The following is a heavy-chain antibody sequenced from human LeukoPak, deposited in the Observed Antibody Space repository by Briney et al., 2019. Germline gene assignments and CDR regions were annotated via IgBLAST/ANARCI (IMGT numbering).Heavy chain of an antibody. CDR3: ASQTSSSRLDAFDI. V-gene: IGHV4-59*08. CDR2: IYYSGST. CDR1: GGSISSYY. Sequence: SETLSLTCTVSGGSISSYYWSWIRQPPGKGLEWIGYIYYSGSTNYNPSLKSRVTISVDTSKNQFSLKLSSVTAADTAVYYCASQTSSSRLDAFDIWGQGTMVTVSS. J-gene: IGHJ3*02. D-gene: IGHD6-13*01.